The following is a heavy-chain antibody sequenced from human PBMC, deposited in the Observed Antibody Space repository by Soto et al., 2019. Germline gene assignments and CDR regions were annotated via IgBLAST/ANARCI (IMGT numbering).Heavy chain of an antibody. J-gene: IGHJ6*02. Sequence: PGGSLRLSCAASGFTFKDYSMNWVRQAPGKGLEWVSYISSSSSAIYYADSVKGRFTIFRDNAKNSLSLEMHSLRDEDTAVFYCARGIYALPGTQYYGMYLWGRGSTVTVSS. D-gene: IGHD6-19*01. V-gene: IGHV3-48*02. CDR3: ARGIYALPGTQYYGMYL. CDR1: GFTFKDYS. CDR2: ISSSSSAI.